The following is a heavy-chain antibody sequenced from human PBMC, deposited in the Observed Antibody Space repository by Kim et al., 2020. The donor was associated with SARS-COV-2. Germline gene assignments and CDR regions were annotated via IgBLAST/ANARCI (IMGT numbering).Heavy chain of an antibody. D-gene: IGHD6-13*01. CDR3: TRDYLVGQQLGTTYYYYGMYV. V-gene: IGHV3-49*03. CDR2: IRSKAYGGTT. J-gene: IGHJ6*02. Sequence: GGSLRLSCTASGFTFGDYAMSWFRQAPGKGLEWVGFIRSKAYGGTTEYAASVKGRFTISRDDSKSIAYLQMNSLKTEDTAVYYCTRDYLVGQQLGTTYYYYGMYVWGQGTTVTVSS. CDR1: GFTFGDYA.